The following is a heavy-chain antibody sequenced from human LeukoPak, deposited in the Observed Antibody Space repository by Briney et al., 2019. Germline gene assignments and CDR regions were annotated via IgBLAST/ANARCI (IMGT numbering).Heavy chain of an antibody. J-gene: IGHJ4*02. V-gene: IGHV1-2*02. D-gene: IGHD1-26*01. CDR2: INPNSGGT. Sequence: ASVKVSCKASGGTFSSYAISWVRQAPGQGLEWMGWINPNSGGTSYAQNFQGRVTMTRDTSINTAYMEVSRLRSDDTAVYYCARVWLWEPLFDYWGQGTLVTVSS. CDR1: GGTFSSYA. CDR3: ARVWLWEPLFDY.